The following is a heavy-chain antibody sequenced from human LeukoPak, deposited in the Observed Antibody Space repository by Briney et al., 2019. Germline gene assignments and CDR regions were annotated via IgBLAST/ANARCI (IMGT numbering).Heavy chain of an antibody. D-gene: IGHD3-10*01. CDR3: ASGFWFGEPTDY. V-gene: IGHV4-30-2*01. Sequence: PSETLSLTCAVSGGSISSGGYSWSWIRQPPGKGLEWIGYIYHSGSTYYNPSLKSRVTISVDRSKNQFSLKLSSVTAADTAVYYCASGFWFGEPTDYWGQGTLVTVSS. CDR1: GGSISSGGYS. CDR2: IYHSGST. J-gene: IGHJ4*02.